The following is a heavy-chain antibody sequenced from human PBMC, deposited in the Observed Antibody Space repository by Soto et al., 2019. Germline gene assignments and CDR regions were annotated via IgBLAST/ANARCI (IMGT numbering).Heavy chain of an antibody. CDR2: IYYSGST. CDR3: ASPKIAFYNWFDP. J-gene: IGHJ5*02. V-gene: IGHV4-39*01. CDR1: GGSISSSSYY. D-gene: IGHD3-3*02. Sequence: PSETLSLTCTVSGGSISSSSYYWGWIRQPPGKGMERIGSIYYSGSTYYNPSLKSRVTISVDTSKNQFSLMLSSVTAADLAVYYCASPKIAFYNWFDPWVQGTLVTVSS.